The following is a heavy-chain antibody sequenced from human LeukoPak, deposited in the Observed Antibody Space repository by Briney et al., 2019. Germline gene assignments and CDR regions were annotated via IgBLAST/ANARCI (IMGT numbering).Heavy chain of an antibody. J-gene: IGHJ4*02. CDR2: INHSGST. V-gene: IGHV4-34*01. CDR3: ARGRSDYVLGSYRLPFDY. Sequence: KSSETLSLTCAVYGGSFSGYYWRWIRQPPGKGLEWIGEINHSGSTNYNPSLMSRVTISVDTYKNQFSLKLSSVTAADTAIYYCARGRSDYVLGSYRLPFDYWGQGTLVTVSS. CDR1: GGSFSGYY. D-gene: IGHD3-16*02.